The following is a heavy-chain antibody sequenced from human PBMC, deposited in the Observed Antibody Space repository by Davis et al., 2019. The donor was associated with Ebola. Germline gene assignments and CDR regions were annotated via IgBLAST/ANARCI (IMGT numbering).Heavy chain of an antibody. CDR2: ISSSSSYI. CDR1: GFTFSDYT. J-gene: IGHJ6*02. Sequence: GESLKISCAASGFTFSDYTMNWVRQAPGKGLEWVSSISSSSSYIYYADSVKGRFTISRDNAKNSLYLQMNSLRAEDTAVYYCARVTMVQGVYYYYYYSMDVWGQGTTVTVSS. D-gene: IGHD3-10*01. CDR3: ARVTMVQGVYYYYYYSMDV. V-gene: IGHV3-21*01.